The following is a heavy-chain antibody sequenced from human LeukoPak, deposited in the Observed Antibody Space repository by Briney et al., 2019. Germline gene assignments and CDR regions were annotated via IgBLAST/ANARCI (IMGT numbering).Heavy chain of an antibody. CDR3: ARDASTTRVISASDN. V-gene: IGHV1-2*02. J-gene: IGHJ4*02. CDR1: GYTFTDYY. CDR2: FNPNSGGT. D-gene: IGHD2/OR15-2a*01. Sequence: ASVTVSCKASGYTFTDYYLHWVRQAPGQGLEWMGRFNPNSGGTDYAQMFQGRVTMTRDTSINTAYMELSGLRSDDTAVYYCARDASTTRVISASDNWGQGTLVTVSS.